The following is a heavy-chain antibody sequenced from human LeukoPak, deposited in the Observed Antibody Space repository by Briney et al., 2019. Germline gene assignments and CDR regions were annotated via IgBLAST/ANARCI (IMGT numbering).Heavy chain of an antibody. CDR3: ARDLLDGDYGDLFDF. V-gene: IGHV3-11*06. J-gene: IGHJ4*02. D-gene: IGHD4-17*01. CDR2: ISSSSYT. Sequence: PGGSLRLSCAASGFTFSDYYMSWVRQAPGKGLEWVSYISSSSYTNYADSVKGRFSISRDNAKNSLYLQMNSLRAEDTAVYYCARDLLDGDYGDLFDFWGQGTLVTVSS. CDR1: GFTFSDYY.